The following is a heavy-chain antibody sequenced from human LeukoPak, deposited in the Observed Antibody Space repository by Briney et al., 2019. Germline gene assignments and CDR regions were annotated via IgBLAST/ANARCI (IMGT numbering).Heavy chain of an antibody. CDR3: AAYYYDSSGYTYDY. Sequence: AASVKVSCKASGYTFTGYYMHWVRQAPGQGLEWMGWINPNSGGTNYAQKFQGRVTMTGDTSISTAYMELSRLRSDDTAVYYCAAYYYDSSGYTYDYWGQGTLVTVSS. V-gene: IGHV1-2*02. CDR2: INPNSGGT. D-gene: IGHD3-22*01. CDR1: GYTFTGYY. J-gene: IGHJ4*02.